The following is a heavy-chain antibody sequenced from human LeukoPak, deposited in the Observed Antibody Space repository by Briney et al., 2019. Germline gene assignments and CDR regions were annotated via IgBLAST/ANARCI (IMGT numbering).Heavy chain of an antibody. CDR2: IIPIFGTA. CDR1: GGTFSSYA. Sequence: ASVKVSCKASGGTFSSYAISWVRQAPGQGLEWMGGIIPIFGTANYAQKLQGRVTMTTDTSTSTAYMELRSLRSDDTAVYYCARDRDYGRDYYYMDVWGKGTTVIVSS. J-gene: IGHJ6*03. CDR3: ARDRDYGRDYYYMDV. D-gene: IGHD4/OR15-4a*01. V-gene: IGHV1-69*05.